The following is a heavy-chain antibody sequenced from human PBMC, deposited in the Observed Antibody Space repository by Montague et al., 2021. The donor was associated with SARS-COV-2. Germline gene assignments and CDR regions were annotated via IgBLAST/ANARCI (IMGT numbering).Heavy chain of an antibody. CDR1: GFTFRNYP. D-gene: IGHD2-2*01. CDR2: VSSAGVYI. V-gene: IGHV3-21*01. CDR3: ARMYCSSTTCSPYYYGLDV. Sequence: SLRLSCAASGFTFRNYPINWVRQAPGKGLEWVSSVSSAGVYIHYADSLKGRFTITRDNAKNSVYLQMNSLRAEDTAVYYCARMYCSSTTCSPYYYGLDVWGQGTTVTVSS. J-gene: IGHJ6*02.